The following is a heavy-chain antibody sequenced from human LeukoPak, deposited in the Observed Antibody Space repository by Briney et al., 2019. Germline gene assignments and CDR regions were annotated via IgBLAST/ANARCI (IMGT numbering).Heavy chain of an antibody. CDR2: ISAYNGDT. V-gene: IGHV1-18*01. J-gene: IGHJ4*02. CDR3: ARGGYYGSGSFPDC. CDR1: GYSFASFG. Sequence: ASVKVSCKASGYSFASFGINWVRQAPGQGLEWMGWISAYNGDTNYAQNLQGRVTMTTDTSTSTAHMDLRSLRSDDTAVYYCARGGYYGSGSFPDCWGQGTLVTVSS. D-gene: IGHD3-10*01.